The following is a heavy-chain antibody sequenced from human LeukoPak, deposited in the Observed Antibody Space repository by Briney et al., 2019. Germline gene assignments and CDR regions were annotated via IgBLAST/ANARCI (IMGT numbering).Heavy chain of an antibody. Sequence: PGGSLRLSCAASGFTVSNNYMSWVRQAPGKGLEWVSVIYRVGSTYYADSVKGRFTISRDNSKNTLYLQMNSLRAEGTAMYYCARGDGYNFFDCWGQGVLVTVSS. CDR2: IYRVGST. V-gene: IGHV3-66*01. J-gene: IGHJ4*02. CDR1: GFTVSNNY. CDR3: ARGDGYNFFDC. D-gene: IGHD5-24*01.